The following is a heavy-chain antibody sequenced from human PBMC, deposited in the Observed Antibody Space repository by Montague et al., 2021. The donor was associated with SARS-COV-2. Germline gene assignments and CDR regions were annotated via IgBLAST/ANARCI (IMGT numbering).Heavy chain of an antibody. Sequence: SETLSLTCTVSDGSISRTNWWNWVSQHPAKGLEWIGAIYYSRNTNYNTSLKSRVTILVEKSKNHFSLQLSSVTAADTAVYYCASGGTYHYGMDVWGQGTTVVVSS. CDR3: ASGGTYHYGMDV. CDR1: DGSISRTNW. V-gene: IGHV4-4*02. CDR2: IYYSRNT. D-gene: IGHD3-16*02. J-gene: IGHJ6*02.